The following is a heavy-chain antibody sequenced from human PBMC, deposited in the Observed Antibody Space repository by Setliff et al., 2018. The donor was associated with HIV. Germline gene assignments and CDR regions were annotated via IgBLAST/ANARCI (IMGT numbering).Heavy chain of an antibody. V-gene: IGHV3-11*06. CDR3: ARARTGVTMVRGAMSF. Sequence: GGSLRLSCVASGFTFSDYHISWIRQAPGKGLEWVSYISGSSSTNYAESVKGRFTISRDNSKNTLYLQMNSLGPEDTAVYYCARARTGVTMVRGAMSFWGQGTLVTV. J-gene: IGHJ4*02. CDR1: GFTFSDYH. CDR2: ISGSSST. D-gene: IGHD3-10*01.